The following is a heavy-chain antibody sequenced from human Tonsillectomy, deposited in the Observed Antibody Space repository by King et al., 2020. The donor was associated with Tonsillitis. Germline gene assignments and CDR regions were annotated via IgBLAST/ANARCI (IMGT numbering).Heavy chain of an antibody. Sequence: VQLVESGAEVKKPGASVKVSCKASGYTFSDYYVHWVRQAPGQGLEWMGWINPKSGGANCTQKFQGRVTMTRDTSSSTAYMELSGLRSDDTALYYCARPVRWYSGGFYNWFDSWGQGVLVTVSS. CDR1: GYTFSDYY. V-gene: IGHV1-2*02. D-gene: IGHD6-19*01. J-gene: IGHJ5*01. CDR3: ARPVRWYSGGFYNWFDS. CDR2: INPKSGGA.